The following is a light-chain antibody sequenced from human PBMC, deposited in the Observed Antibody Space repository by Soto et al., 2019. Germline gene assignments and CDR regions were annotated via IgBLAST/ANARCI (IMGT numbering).Light chain of an antibody. CDR2: DAS. J-gene: IGKJ1*01. CDR3: QQYGSSRT. Sequence: DILMTQSPDSLAVSLGERATINCKSSQSVLYSSNNKNYLAWYQQKPGQPPKLLIYDASNRATGIPDRFSGSGSGTDFTLTISRLEPEDSAVYYCQQYGSSRTFGQGTKVDIK. V-gene: IGKV4-1*01. CDR1: QSVLYSSNNKNY.